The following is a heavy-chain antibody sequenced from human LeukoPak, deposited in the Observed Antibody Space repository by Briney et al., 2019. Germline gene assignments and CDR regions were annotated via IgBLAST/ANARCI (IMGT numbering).Heavy chain of an antibody. D-gene: IGHD2-2*01. CDR1: GFTVSSNY. CDR3: AKDRRYCSSTSCYRPFDY. CDR2: ISGSGGST. J-gene: IGHJ4*02. Sequence: GGSLRLSCAASGFTVSSNYMSWVRQARGKGLEWVSGISGSGGSTYYADSVKGRFTISRDNSKNTLYLQMNSLRAEDTAVYYCAKDRRYCSSTSCYRPFDYWGQGTLVTVSS. V-gene: IGHV3-23*01.